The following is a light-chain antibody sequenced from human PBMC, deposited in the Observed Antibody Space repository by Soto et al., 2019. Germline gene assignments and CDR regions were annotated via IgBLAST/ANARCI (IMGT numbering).Light chain of an antibody. CDR1: SSNIGSNT. V-gene: IGLV1-44*01. CDR3: GAWDDSLNGVV. CDR2: SNN. Sequence: QPVLTQPPSASGTPGQRVTISCSGSSSNIGSNTVNWYQQLPGAAPKLLIYSNNQRPSGVPDRFSGSKSGTSASLAISGLQSEDEADYYCGAWDDSLNGVVFGGGTKLTVL. J-gene: IGLJ3*02.